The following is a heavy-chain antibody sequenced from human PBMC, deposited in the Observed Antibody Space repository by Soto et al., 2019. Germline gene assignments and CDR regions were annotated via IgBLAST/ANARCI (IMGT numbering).Heavy chain of an antibody. D-gene: IGHD3-16*02. Sequence: ASVKVSCKAPGYTFTSYGISWVRQAPGQGLEWMGWISAYNGNTNYAQKLQGRVTMTTDTSTSTAYMELRSLRSDDTAVYYCAGAFGGVIPGDVWGQGTTVTVSS. J-gene: IGHJ6*02. CDR3: AGAFGGVIPGDV. V-gene: IGHV1-18*01. CDR1: GYTFTSYG. CDR2: ISAYNGNT.